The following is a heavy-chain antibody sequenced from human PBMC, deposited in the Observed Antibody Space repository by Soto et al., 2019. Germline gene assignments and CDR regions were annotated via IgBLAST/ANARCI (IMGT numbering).Heavy chain of an antibody. CDR1: GGSISSYY. CDR3: ARVAGYSSSWYVLAWFDP. J-gene: IGHJ5*02. CDR2: IYTSGST. Sequence: TSETLSLTCTVSGGSISSYYWSWIRQPAGKGLEWIGRIYTSGSTNYNPSLKSRVTMSVDTSKNQFSLKLSSVTAADTAVYYCARVAGYSSSWYVLAWFDPWGQGTLVTVSS. D-gene: IGHD6-13*01. V-gene: IGHV4-4*07.